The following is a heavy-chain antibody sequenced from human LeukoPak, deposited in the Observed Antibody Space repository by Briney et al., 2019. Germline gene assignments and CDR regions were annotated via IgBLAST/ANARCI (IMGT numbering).Heavy chain of an antibody. CDR1: GFTFSSYS. J-gene: IGHJ4*02. Sequence: GGSLRLSCAASGFTFSSYSMNWVRQAPGKGLEWVSSISSSSSTIYYADSVKGRFTISRDNAKNSLYLQMNSLRAEDTAVYYCARVAVGVTPYYFDYWGQETLVTVSS. D-gene: IGHD6-19*01. CDR2: ISSSSSTI. V-gene: IGHV3-48*01. CDR3: ARVAVGVTPYYFDY.